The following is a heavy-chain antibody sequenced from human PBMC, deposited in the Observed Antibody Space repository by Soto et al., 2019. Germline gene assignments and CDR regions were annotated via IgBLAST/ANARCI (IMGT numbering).Heavy chain of an antibody. J-gene: IGHJ6*02. V-gene: IGHV3-23*01. D-gene: IGHD3-3*01. CDR2: ISGSGGST. Sequence: GGSLRLSCAASGFTFSSYAMSWVRQAPGKGLEWVSAISGSGGSTYYADSVKGRFTISRDNSKNTLYLQMNSLRAEDTAVYYCANIDGDYDFWSGYYDGMDVWGQGTTVTVSS. CDR3: ANIDGDYDFWSGYYDGMDV. CDR1: GFTFSSYA.